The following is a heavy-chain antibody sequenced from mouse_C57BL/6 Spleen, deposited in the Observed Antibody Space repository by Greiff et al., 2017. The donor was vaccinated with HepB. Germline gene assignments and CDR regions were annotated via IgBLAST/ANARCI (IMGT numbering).Heavy chain of an antibody. CDR2: IDPENGDT. V-gene: IGHV14-4*01. CDR1: GFNIKDDY. D-gene: IGHD1-1*01. J-gene: IGHJ2*01. CDR3: TTYYGHY. Sequence: EVQLQESGAELVRPGASVKLSCTASGFNIKDDYMHWVKQRPEQGLEWIGWIDPENGDTEYASKFQGKATITADTSSNTAYLQLSSLTSEDTAVYYCTTYYGHYWGQGTTLTVSS.